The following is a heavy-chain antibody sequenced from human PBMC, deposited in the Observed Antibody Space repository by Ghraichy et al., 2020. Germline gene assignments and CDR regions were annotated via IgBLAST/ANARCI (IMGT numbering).Heavy chain of an antibody. D-gene: IGHD3-22*01. Sequence: GSLRLSCAASGFTFSGYNINWVRQAPGKGLEWVSSITGSSRYIYYADSVKGRFTISRDNAKNSLYLQMNSLRAEDTAVYYCARGIFHYFDSSTYPLYFDYWGQGTLVTVSS. V-gene: IGHV3-21*01. CDR1: GFTFSGYN. CDR2: ITGSSRYI. J-gene: IGHJ4*02. CDR3: ARGIFHYFDSSTYPLYFDY.